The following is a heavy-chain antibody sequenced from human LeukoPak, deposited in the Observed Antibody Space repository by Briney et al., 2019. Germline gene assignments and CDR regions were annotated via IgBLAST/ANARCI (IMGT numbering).Heavy chain of an antibody. Sequence: GSSVKVPCKASGGTFSSYAISWVRQAPGQGLEWMGGIIPIFGTANYAQKFQGRVTITADESTSTAYMELSSLRSEDTAVYYCARDQSGGSYYLYYYYMDVWGKGTTVTVSS. D-gene: IGHD1-26*01. J-gene: IGHJ6*03. V-gene: IGHV1-69*01. CDR2: IIPIFGTA. CDR3: ARDQSGGSYYLYYYYMDV. CDR1: GGTFSSYA.